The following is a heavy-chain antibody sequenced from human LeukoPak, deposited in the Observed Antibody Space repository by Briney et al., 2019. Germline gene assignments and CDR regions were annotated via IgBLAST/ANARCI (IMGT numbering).Heavy chain of an antibody. J-gene: IGHJ6*03. D-gene: IGHD6-19*01. V-gene: IGHV3-64*01. CDR3: ARDSREGYSSGWYYYYYYMDV. CDR1: GFTFSSYA. Sequence: PGGSLRLSCAASGFTFSSYAMHWVRQAPGKGLEYVSAISSNGGSTYYANSVKGRFTISRDNSKNTLYLQMGSLRAEDMAVYYCARDSREGYSSGWYYYYYYMDVWGKGTTVTVSS. CDR2: ISSNGGST.